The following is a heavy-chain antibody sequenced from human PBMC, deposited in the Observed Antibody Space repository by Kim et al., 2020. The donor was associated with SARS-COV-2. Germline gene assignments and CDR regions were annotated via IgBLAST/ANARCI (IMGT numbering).Heavy chain of an antibody. Sequence: SETLSLTCAVYGGSFSGYYWSWIRQPPGKGLEWIGEINHSGSTKYNPSLKSRVTISVDTSKNHFSLKLSSVTAADTAVYYCARVFKYYYDSSGYGPIWGQGTLVTVSS. V-gene: IGHV4-34*01. CDR2: INHSGST. CDR3: ARVFKYYYDSSGYGPI. J-gene: IGHJ4*02. D-gene: IGHD3-22*01. CDR1: GGSFSGYY.